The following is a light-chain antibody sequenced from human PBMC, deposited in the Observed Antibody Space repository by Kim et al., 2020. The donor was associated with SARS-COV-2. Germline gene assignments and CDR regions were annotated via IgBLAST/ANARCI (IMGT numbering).Light chain of an antibody. V-gene: IGLV2-14*03. J-gene: IGLJ2*01. Sequence: GQSITISCTGTSGDVGGYNYVSWYQQHPGKAPKLMIYDVSNRPSGVSNRFSGSKSGNTASLTISGLQAEDEADYYCSSYTSSSRVVFGGGTQLTVL. CDR3: SSYTSSSRVV. CDR2: DVS. CDR1: SGDVGGYNY.